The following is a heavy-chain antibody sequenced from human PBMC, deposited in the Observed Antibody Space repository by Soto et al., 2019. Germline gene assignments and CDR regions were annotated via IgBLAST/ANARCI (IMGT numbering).Heavy chain of an antibody. Sequence: GGSLRLSCAASGFTYSSYSLNWVRQAAGRGMEWVSSLSSSGSYIYYADSVKGRLTSSRDNAKNSLYLQMNSLRAEDTAVYYCARIYGSRDQHYYYYGMDVWAQG. CDR1: GFTYSSYS. CDR3: ARIYGSRDQHYYYYGMDV. CDR2: LSSSGSYI. J-gene: IGHJ6*02. D-gene: IGHD3-10*01. V-gene: IGHV3-21*01.